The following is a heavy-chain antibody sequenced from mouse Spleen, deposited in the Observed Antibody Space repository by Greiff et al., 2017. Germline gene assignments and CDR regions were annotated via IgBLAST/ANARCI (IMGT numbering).Heavy chain of an antibody. Sequence: VQLVESGPELVKPGASVKISCKASGYAFSSSWMNWVKQRPGKGLEWIGRIYPGDGDTNYNGKFKGKATLTADKSSSTAYMQLSSLTSEDSAVYFCARFMGYFDYWGQGTTLTVSS. V-gene: IGHV1-82*01. CDR1: GYAFSSSW. CDR3: ARFMGYFDY. D-gene: IGHD1-1*01. CDR2: IYPGDGDT. J-gene: IGHJ2*01.